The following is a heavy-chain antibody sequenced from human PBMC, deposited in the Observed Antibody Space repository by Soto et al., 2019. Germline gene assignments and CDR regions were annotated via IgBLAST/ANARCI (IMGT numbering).Heavy chain of an antibody. CDR1: GFTFSSYG. J-gene: IGHJ4*02. CDR2: ISFDGTNK. CDR3: AKGGDAYFDY. Sequence: GGSLRLSCAASGFTFSSYGMHWVRQAPGKGLEWVAVISFDGTNKYYADSVKGRFTISRDNSKNTLDLQMNSLRDEDTSVYYCAKGGDAYFDYWGQGTPVTVSS. D-gene: IGHD3-16*01. V-gene: IGHV3-30*18.